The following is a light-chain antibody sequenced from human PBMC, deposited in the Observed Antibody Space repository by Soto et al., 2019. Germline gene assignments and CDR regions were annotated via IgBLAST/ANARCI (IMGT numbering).Light chain of an antibody. CDR3: QQSYSTHLT. J-gene: IGKJ3*01. CDR2: AAS. V-gene: IGKV1-39*01. CDR1: QSISSY. Sequence: DIQMTQSPSSLSASVGDRVTITCRASQSISSYLNWYQQKPGTAPKLLIYAASSLQSGVPSRFSGIGSGTDFTLTISSLQPEEFATYYCQQSYSTHLTFGPGTKVDIK.